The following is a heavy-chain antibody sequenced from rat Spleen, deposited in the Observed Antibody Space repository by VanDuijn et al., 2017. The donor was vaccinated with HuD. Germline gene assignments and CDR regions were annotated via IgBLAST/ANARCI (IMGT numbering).Heavy chain of an antibody. CDR1: GFTFSIYG. J-gene: IGHJ3*01. V-gene: IGHV5-25*01. D-gene: IGHD1-12*02. CDR2: ISTSGSRT. Sequence: EVQLVESGGGLVQPGRSMKLSCAASGFTFSIYGMAWVRQTPTKGLEWVATISTSGSRTYYPDSVKGRFTISRDNAKSSLYLQMNSLKSEDTATYFCARRPYYDGAYYPFAYWGQGTLVTVSS. CDR3: ARRPYYDGAYYPFAY.